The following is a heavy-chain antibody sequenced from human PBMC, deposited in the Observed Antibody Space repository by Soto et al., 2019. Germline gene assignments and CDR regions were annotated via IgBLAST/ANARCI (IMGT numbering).Heavy chain of an antibody. V-gene: IGHV4-30-4*01. CDR1: GGSISSGDYS. CDR3: ARVGDDYGFRTAGEA. CDR2: IYYSWST. D-gene: IGHD4-17*01. J-gene: IGHJ5*02. Sequence: QVQLQESGPGLVKPSQTLSLTCTVSGGSISSGDYSWSWIRQPPGKGLECIGYIYYSWSTYYNPSLKSRVTISVDTSKNQFSLKLSSVTAADTAVYYCARVGDDYGFRTAGEAWGQGTLVTVSS.